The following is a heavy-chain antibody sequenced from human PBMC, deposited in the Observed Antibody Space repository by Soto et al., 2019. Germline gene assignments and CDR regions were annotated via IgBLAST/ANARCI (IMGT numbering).Heavy chain of an antibody. CDR1: GFTFSSYG. Sequence: GGSLRLSCAASGFTFSSYGMHWVRQAPGKGLEWVAVISYDGSNKYYADSVKGRFTISRDNSKNTLYLQMNSLRAEDTAVYYCAKDSKVTTHYYYYYYMDVWGKGTTVTVSS. CDR3: AKDSKVTTHYYYYYYMDV. D-gene: IGHD4-17*01. V-gene: IGHV3-30*18. CDR2: ISYDGSNK. J-gene: IGHJ6*03.